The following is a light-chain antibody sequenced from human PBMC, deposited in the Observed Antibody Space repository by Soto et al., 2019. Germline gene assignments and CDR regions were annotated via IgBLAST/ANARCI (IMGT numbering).Light chain of an antibody. V-gene: IGLV2-14*01. CDR1: RRNVGGYNY. J-gene: IGLJ1*01. Sequence: SVLTQPAPVSGSPWQSITISCTGTRRNVGGYNYVSWFQQHPGKAPKLMIYDVSNRPSGVSSRFSGSKSGNTASLTISGLQAEDEADYYCSSYTSSSTLYVFGTGTKATVL. CDR3: SSYTSSSTLYV. CDR2: DVS.